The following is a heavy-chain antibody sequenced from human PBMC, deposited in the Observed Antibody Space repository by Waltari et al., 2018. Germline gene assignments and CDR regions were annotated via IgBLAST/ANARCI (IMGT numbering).Heavy chain of an antibody. V-gene: IGHV1-2*02. Sequence: QVQLVQSGAEVKKPGASVKISCKASGYTFTAYYMHWVRQAPGQGLEGMGWVNPKSGSTRFAQKFEGRVTMTSDTTIKTAYMELRTLRSDDTAVYYCAREGGGSTWFDYWGQGTLVTVSS. CDR3: AREGGGSTWFDY. CDR1: GYTFTAYY. J-gene: IGHJ4*02. D-gene: IGHD6-13*01. CDR2: VNPKSGST.